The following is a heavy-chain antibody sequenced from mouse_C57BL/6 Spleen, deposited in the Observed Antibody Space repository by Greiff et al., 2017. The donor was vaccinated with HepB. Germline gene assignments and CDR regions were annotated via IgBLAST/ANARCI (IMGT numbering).Heavy chain of an antibody. D-gene: IGHD3-2*02. CDR3: ADSSGY. J-gene: IGHJ2*01. CDR2: INPNNGGT. V-gene: IGHV1-26*01. CDR1: GYTFTDYY. Sequence: VQLQQSGPELVKPGASVKISCKASGYTFTDYYMNWVKQSHGKSLEWIGDINPNNGGTSYNQKFKGKATLTVDKSSSTAYMELRSLTSEDSAVYYCADSSGYWGQGTTLTVSS.